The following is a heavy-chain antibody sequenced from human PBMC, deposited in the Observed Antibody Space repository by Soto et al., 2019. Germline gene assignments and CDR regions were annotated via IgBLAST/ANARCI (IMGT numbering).Heavy chain of an antibody. CDR2: IIPIFGTA. CDR3: ARVRPYYYDSSGYAFDI. J-gene: IGHJ3*02. D-gene: IGHD3-22*01. V-gene: IGHV1-69*13. CDR1: GGTFSSYA. Sequence: GASVKVSCKASGGTFSSYAISWVRQAPGQGLEWMGGIIPIFGTANYAQKFQGRVTITADESTSTAYMELSSLRSEDTAVYYCARVRPYYYDSSGYAFDIWGQGTMVTVSS.